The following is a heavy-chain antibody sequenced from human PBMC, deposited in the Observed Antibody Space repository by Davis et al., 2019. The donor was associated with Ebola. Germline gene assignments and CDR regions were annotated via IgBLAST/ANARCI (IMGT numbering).Heavy chain of an antibody. J-gene: IGHJ4*02. CDR1: YDSISSPHW. CDR3: AAGGAYSWHS. V-gene: IGHV4-4*02. Sequence: SETLSLTCAVSYDSISSPHWWTWVRQSPGKGLEWIGAMFPSGSFNYNPSLRSRVTMSMDKSKNQLSLKLNDVTAADTAVYYCAAGGAYSWHSWGQGTLVTVSS. CDR2: MFPSGSF. D-gene: IGHD5-18*01.